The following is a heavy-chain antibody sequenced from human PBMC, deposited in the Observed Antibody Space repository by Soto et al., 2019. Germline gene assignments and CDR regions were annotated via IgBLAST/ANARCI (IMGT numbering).Heavy chain of an antibody. CDR1: GFTFSDHY. CDR2: VRNKDNSYFT. D-gene: IGHD2-21*01. Sequence: GGSLRLSCAASGFTFSDHYMDWVRQAPGKGLEWVARVRNKDNSYFTEYAASVKGRFTISRDDSKNSVYLQMNSLRTEDTAVYFCTRARLVIKVFDYWGQGTLVTVSS. V-gene: IGHV3-72*01. CDR3: TRARLVIKVFDY. J-gene: IGHJ4*02.